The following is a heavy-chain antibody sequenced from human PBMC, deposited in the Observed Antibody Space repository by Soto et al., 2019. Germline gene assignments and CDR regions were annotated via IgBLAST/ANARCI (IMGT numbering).Heavy chain of an antibody. J-gene: IGHJ4*02. D-gene: IGHD5-12*01. CDR1: GGSISSSSYY. CDR3: ARSPVATITKFVY. CDR2: IYYSGST. V-gene: IGHV4-39*01. Sequence: QLQLQESGPGLVKPSETLSLTCTVSGGSISSSSYYWGWIRQPPGKGLEWIGSIYYSGSTYYNPSLKSRVTISVDTSKNQFSLKLSSVTAAVTAVYYCARSPVATITKFVYWGQGTLVTVSS.